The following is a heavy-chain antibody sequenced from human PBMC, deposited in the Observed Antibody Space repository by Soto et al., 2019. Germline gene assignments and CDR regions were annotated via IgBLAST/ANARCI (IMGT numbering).Heavy chain of an antibody. J-gene: IGHJ5*02. D-gene: IGHD6-19*01. CDR2: IYYSGST. V-gene: IGHV4-39*01. CDR3: ARHSGYSSIRFDP. Sequence: SETLSLTCSLSGGSISSSSYYWGWIRQPPGKGLEWIGSIYYSGSTYYNPSLKSRVTISVDTSKNQFSLKLSSVTAADTAVYYCARHSGYSSIRFDPWGQGTLVTVSS. CDR1: GGSISSSSYY.